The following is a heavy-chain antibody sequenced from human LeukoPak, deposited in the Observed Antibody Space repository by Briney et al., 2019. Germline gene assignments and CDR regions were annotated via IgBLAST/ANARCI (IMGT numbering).Heavy chain of an antibody. Sequence: GGSLRLSCAASGFTFSSYAMSWVRQAPGKGLEWVSAISGSGGSTYYADSVKGRFTISRDNSKNTLYLQMNSLRAEDTAVYYCAGFYDFWSGFPQPQIDYWGQGTLVTVSS. V-gene: IGHV3-23*01. CDR2: ISGSGGST. D-gene: IGHD3-3*01. CDR3: AGFYDFWSGFPQPQIDY. J-gene: IGHJ4*02. CDR1: GFTFSSYA.